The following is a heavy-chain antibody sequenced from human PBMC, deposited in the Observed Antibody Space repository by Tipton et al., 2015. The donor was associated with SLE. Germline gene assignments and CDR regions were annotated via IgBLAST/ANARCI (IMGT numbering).Heavy chain of an antibody. D-gene: IGHD6-13*01. CDR1: GFTFSSYG. CDR3: AKLAAAGLDY. Sequence: SLRLSCAASGFTFSSYGMHWVRQAPGKGLEWVAFIRYDGSNKCYADSVKGRFTISRDNSKNTLYLQMNSLRAEDTAVYYCAKLAAAGLDYWGQGTLVTVSS. CDR2: IRYDGSNK. V-gene: IGHV3-30*02. J-gene: IGHJ4*02.